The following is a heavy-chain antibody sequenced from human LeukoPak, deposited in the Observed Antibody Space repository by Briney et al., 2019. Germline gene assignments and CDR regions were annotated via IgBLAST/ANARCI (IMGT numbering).Heavy chain of an antibody. CDR3: ARDDLSWYSGIDY. Sequence: GDSLRLSCEVSGFTFRTYWMHWVRHAPGKGLVWVSYINSDGTGTMYADPVKGRFTVSRDNAKNTLYLQMNSLRAEDTAVYYCARDDLSWYSGIDYWGQGVLVTVSS. D-gene: IGHD6-13*01. J-gene: IGHJ4*02. V-gene: IGHV3-74*03. CDR2: INSDGTGT. CDR1: GFTFRTYW.